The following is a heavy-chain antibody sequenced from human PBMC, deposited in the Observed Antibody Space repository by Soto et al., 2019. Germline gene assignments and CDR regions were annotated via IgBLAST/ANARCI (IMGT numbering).Heavy chain of an antibody. J-gene: IGHJ4*02. CDR1: GFTFSSYG. CDR2: ISYDGSNK. CDR3: AKDGGATTVTTGY. V-gene: IGHV3-30*18. D-gene: IGHD4-17*01. Sequence: QVPLVESGGGVVQPGRSLRLSCAASGFTFSSYGMHWVRQAPGKGLEWVAVISYDGSNKYYADSVKGRFTRSSDNSKNTLYQQMNSLRAEATAVYYCAKDGGATTVTTGYWGQGTLVTVSS.